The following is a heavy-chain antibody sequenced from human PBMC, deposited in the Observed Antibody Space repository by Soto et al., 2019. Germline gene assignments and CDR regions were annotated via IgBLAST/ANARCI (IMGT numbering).Heavy chain of an antibody. CDR3: VHRHFSGSYFFDY. Sequence: QDTLKESCPTLVKPTQPLTLTCTFSGFSLTTNGVSVGWISQPAGKDLEWHALIYWDDVERYSPSLKNRLTITKDTPKTPVVLTMTYIDPVDTATYSCVHRHFSGSYFFDYWGQGAQVTVSS. CDR1: GFSLTTNGVS. J-gene: IGHJ4*02. D-gene: IGHD3-10*01. V-gene: IGHV2-5*02. CDR2: IYWDDVE.